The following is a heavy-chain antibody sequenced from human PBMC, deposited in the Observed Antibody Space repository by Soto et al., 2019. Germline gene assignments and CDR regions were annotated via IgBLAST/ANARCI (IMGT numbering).Heavy chain of an antibody. J-gene: IGHJ2*01. D-gene: IGHD5-12*01. V-gene: IGHV1-3*05. CDR2: INGGSGNT. Sequence: QVQLVQSGAEEKRPGASVKVSCEASGYIFSTYAIHWVRQAPGQRLEWMGCINGGSGNTIYSPKFQGRLTITRDTSATTAFMDLNSLRSEDTAMYYCARGLGAGYKSSGYLHLWGRGTLVTVSS. CDR3: ARGLGAGYKSSGYLHL. CDR1: GYIFSTYA.